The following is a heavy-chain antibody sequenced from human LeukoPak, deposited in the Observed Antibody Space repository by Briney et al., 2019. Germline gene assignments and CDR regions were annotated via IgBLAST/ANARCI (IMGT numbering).Heavy chain of an antibody. D-gene: IGHD1-26*01. J-gene: IGHJ4*02. CDR2: ISSSSSYI. V-gene: IGHV3-21*01. CDR3: AREDGIVGASDY. Sequence: GGSLRLSCAASGFAFSSYSMNWVRQAPGKGLEWFSSISSSSSYIYYADSVKGRFTISRDNAKNSLYLQMNSLRAEDTAVYYCAREDGIVGASDYWGQGTLVTVSS. CDR1: GFAFSSYS.